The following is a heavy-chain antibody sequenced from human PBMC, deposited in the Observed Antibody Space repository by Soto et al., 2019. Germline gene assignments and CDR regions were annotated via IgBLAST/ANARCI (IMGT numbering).Heavy chain of an antibody. CDR1: EFTFSSYS. CDR3: ARGHFGVTMDV. V-gene: IGHV3-23*01. D-gene: IGHD3-3*01. CDR2: VNGGGEIT. Sequence: EVQLLESGGGLVQPGGSLRLSCAASEFTFSSYSMIWVRQATGKGLEWVSGVNGGGEITYYAESVKGRFTISRDNSKNTPYLQMNSLRAEDTAVFYCARGHFGVTMDVWGQGTTVTVSS. J-gene: IGHJ6*02.